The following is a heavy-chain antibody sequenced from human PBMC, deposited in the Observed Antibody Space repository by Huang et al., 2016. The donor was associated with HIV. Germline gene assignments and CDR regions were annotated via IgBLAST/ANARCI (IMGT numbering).Heavy chain of an antibody. CDR1: AYTFTSYH. J-gene: IGHJ5*02. CDR3: ARSSGDYDFWTGYRLGWFDP. CDR2: RNPNSGDT. Sequence: QVQLVQSGAEVKKPGASVKVSCKASAYTFTSYHINWVRQATGQGLEWMGWRNPNSGDTGYAQKLQGRVTSTRNTSISTAYMELSSLRSEDTAVYYCARSSGDYDFWTGYRLGWFDPWGQGTLVTVSS. D-gene: IGHD3-3*01. V-gene: IGHV1-8*03.